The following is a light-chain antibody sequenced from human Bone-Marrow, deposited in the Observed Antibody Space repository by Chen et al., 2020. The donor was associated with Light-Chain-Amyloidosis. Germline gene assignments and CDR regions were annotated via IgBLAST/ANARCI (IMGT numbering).Light chain of an antibody. CDR1: SLRYYY. CDR3: AFWDSSGNRVV. V-gene: IGLV3-19*01. J-gene: IGLJ2*01. Sequence: SSELTQDPVVSVALGQTVRTTCQGDSLRYYYTAWYQQRSGQAPVLVIYGDKNRRSGIPDRFSGSKSGNTASLTITGAQAEDEADYYCAFWDSSGNRVVFGGGTDLTVL. CDR2: GDK.